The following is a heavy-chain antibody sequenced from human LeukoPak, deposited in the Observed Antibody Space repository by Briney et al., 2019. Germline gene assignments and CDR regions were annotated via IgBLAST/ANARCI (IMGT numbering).Heavy chain of an antibody. CDR2: INTNTGNP. CDR3: ARTNDYGDETYYFDY. CDR1: GYTFTSYA. D-gene: IGHD4-17*01. J-gene: IGHJ4*02. V-gene: IGHV7-4-1*02. Sequence: ASVKVSCTASGYTFTSYAMNWVRQAPGQGLEWMGWINTNTGNPTYAQGFTGRFVFSLDTSVSTAYLQISSLKAEDTAVYYCARTNDYGDETYYFDYWGQGTLVTVSS.